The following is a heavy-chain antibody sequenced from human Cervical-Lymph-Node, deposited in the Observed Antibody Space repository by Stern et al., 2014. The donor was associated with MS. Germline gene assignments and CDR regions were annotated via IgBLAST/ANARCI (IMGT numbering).Heavy chain of an antibody. J-gene: IGHJ4*02. CDR3: ARDRASANFDH. CDR1: GDTFNNFA. D-gene: IGHD3-10*01. V-gene: IGHV1-69*09. Sequence: VQLVESGAEVKKPGSSVKVSCTASGDTFNNFAINWVRQAPGQGLEWMGRILPLLDRVTHAQQFQGRVTMTAEKSTHTAYLELYSLRSEDTAVYYCARDRASANFDHWGQGTLVTVSS. CDR2: ILPLLDRV.